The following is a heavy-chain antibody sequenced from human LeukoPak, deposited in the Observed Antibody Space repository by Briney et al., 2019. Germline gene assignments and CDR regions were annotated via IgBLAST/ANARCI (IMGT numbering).Heavy chain of an antibody. J-gene: IGHJ4*02. D-gene: IGHD1-1*01. V-gene: IGHV3-48*01. CDR3: AKDLRPDGINDFDH. CDR1: GFTFNTYS. CDR2: ISRVISTV. Sequence: GGSLRLSCAASGFTFNTYSMNWVRQAPGKGLEWVSFISRVISTVYYADSVKGRFTISRDNAKNSMYLQMNSLRAEDTAVYYCAKDLRPDGINDFDHWGQGTLVTVSS.